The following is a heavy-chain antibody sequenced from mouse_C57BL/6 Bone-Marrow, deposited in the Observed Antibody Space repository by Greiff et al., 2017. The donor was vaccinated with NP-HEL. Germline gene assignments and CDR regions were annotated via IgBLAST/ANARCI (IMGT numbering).Heavy chain of an antibody. J-gene: IGHJ2*01. V-gene: IGHV1-64*01. CDR2: IHPNSGST. CDR3: ARWEDYSNYAGDY. D-gene: IGHD2-5*01. CDR1: GYTFTSYW. Sequence: QVQLQQPGAELVKPGASVKLSCKASGYTFTSYWMHWVKQRPGQGLEWIGMIHPNSGSTNYNEKFKSKATLTVDKSSSTAYMQLSSLTSEDSAVYYCARWEDYSNYAGDYWGQGTTLTVSS.